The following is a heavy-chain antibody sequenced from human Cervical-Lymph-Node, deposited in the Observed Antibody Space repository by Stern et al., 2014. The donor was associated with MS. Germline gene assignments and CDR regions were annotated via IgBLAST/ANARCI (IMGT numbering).Heavy chain of an antibody. CDR3: ARGAGWFDP. V-gene: IGHV4-59*01. CDR2: IYDSGST. Sequence: VQLQESGPGLVKPSETLSLTCTVSGGSISSYYWSWIRQPPGKGLEWIGYIYDSGSTNYNPSLKSRVTISVDTSKNQFSLKLNSVTAADTAVYYCARGAGWFDPWGQGTLVTVSS. CDR1: GGSISSYY. J-gene: IGHJ5*02.